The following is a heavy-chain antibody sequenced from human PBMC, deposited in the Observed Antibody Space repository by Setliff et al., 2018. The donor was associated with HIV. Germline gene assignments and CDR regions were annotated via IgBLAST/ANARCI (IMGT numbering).Heavy chain of an antibody. D-gene: IGHD3-16*01. CDR2: IFSSGTY. J-gene: IGHJ4*02. CDR1: NGSINNYF. V-gene: IGHV4-4*07. CDR3: ARTAPDGTGGYYFDA. Sequence: SETLSLTCTVSNGSINNYFWSWIRQPAGKRLEWIGRIFSSGTYNYNPSLRSRVTISVDASNKKFSLNLMSVTAADTAVYYCARTAPDGTGGYYFDAWGQGTLVTVSS.